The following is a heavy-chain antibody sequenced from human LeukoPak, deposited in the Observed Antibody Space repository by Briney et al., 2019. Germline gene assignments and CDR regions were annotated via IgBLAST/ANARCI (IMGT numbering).Heavy chain of an antibody. CDR1: GGSFSSYY. Sequence: SETLSLTCAVYGGSFSSYYWSWIRQPPGKGLEWIGYIYYSGSTNYNPSLKSRVTISVDTSKNQFSLKLSSVTAADTAVYYCARIAVAGTGYFDYWGQGTLVTVSS. D-gene: IGHD6-19*01. J-gene: IGHJ4*02. CDR3: ARIAVAGTGYFDY. CDR2: IYYSGST. V-gene: IGHV4-59*08.